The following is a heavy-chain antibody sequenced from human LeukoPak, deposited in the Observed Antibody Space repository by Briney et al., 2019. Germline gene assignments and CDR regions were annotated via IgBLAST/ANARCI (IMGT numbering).Heavy chain of an antibody. J-gene: IGHJ5*02. CDR2: IYHSGST. Sequence: SGTLSLTCAVSGGSISSSNWWSWVRQPPGKGLGWIGEIYHSGSTNYNPSLKSRVTISVDKSKNQFSLKLSSVTAADTAVYYCASSVGRDGYNPGPWGQGTLVTVSS. CDR3: ASSVGRDGYNPGP. CDR1: GGSISSSNW. D-gene: IGHD5-24*01. V-gene: IGHV4-4*02.